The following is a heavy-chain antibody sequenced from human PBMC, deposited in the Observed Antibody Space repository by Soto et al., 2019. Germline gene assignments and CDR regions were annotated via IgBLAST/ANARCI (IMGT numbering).Heavy chain of an antibody. D-gene: IGHD3-10*01. J-gene: IGHJ4*02. Sequence: PSETLSLTCAVYGGSFSGYYWSWIRQPPGKGLEWSGEINHSGSTNYNPSLKSRVTISVDTSKNQFSLKLSSVTAADTAVYYCGKGFYGSGGPDVWGPGTLVTVSS. V-gene: IGHV4-34*01. CDR1: GGSFSGYY. CDR2: INHSGST. CDR3: GKGFYGSGGPDV.